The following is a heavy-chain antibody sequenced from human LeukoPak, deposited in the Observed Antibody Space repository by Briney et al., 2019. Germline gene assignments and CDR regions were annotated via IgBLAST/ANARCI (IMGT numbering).Heavy chain of an antibody. J-gene: IGHJ4*02. CDR1: GGSISSYY. CDR2: IYYSGST. CDR3: ARGHEAVYVGY. D-gene: IGHD2-8*01. V-gene: IGHV4-59*12. Sequence: SETLSLTCTVSGGSISSYYWSWIRQPPGKGLEWIGYIYYSGSTNYNPSLKSRVTISVDTSKNQFSLKLSSVTGAETAVYYCARGHEAVYVGYWGQGTLVTVSS.